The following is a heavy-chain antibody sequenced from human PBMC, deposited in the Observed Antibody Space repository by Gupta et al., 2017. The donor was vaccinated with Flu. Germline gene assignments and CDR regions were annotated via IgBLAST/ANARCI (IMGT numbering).Heavy chain of an antibody. J-gene: IGHJ4*02. V-gene: IGHV3-7*01. CDR1: GFTFSRSW. CDR3: ARDRAYNCFDY. Sequence: EVQLVESGGGLVQPGGSLRLSCAASGFTFSRSWMTWVRQAPGKGLEWVANINEDGSTKNYVDSVMGRFTISRDNAKNSLFLQMDSLRDEDTAVYYCARDRAYNCFDYWGQVTLVTVSS. D-gene: IGHD4-4*01. CDR2: INEDGSTK.